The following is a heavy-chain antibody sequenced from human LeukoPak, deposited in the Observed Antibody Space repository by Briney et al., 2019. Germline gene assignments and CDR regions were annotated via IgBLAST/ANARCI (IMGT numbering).Heavy chain of an antibody. V-gene: IGHV3-23*01. CDR1: GFTLSSYA. CDR2: ISDSGGST. Sequence: GGSLRLSCVGSGFTLSSYAMSWVRQAPGKGLEWVAAISDSGGSTYYADSVKGRFTISRDNSKNTGYLQMNSLRAEDTAVYYCAKGSSGGRPCYFDYLGQGTQVTVSS. CDR3: AKGSSGGRPCYFDY. D-gene: IGHD6-6*01. J-gene: IGHJ4*02.